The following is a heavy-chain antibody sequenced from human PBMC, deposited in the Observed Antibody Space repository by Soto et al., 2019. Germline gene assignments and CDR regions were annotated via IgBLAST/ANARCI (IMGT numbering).Heavy chain of an antibody. CDR3: ARDRGSLAGFDY. CDR1: GGSISSGDYY. V-gene: IGHV4-30-4*01. Sequence: PSETLSLTCTVSGGSISSGDYYWSWIRQPPGKGLEWIGYIYYSGSTYYNPSPKSRVTISVDTSKNQFSLKLSSVTAADTAVYYCARDRGSLAGFDYWGQGTLVTVSS. D-gene: IGHD3-16*01. CDR2: IYYSGST. J-gene: IGHJ4*02.